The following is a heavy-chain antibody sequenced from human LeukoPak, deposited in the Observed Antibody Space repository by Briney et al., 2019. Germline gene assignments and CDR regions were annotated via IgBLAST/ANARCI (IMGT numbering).Heavy chain of an antibody. J-gene: IGHJ3*02. CDR1: GYTFTGHY. Sequence: ASVKVSCKASGYTFTGHYMHWVRRAPGQGLEWMGWINPNSGGTKYAQKFQGSVTMSTDTSISTAYMELTRLRSDDTAVYYCARWYYVNAFDIWGQGTMVTVSS. CDR2: INPNSGGT. D-gene: IGHD2/OR15-2a*01. V-gene: IGHV1-2*02. CDR3: ARWYYVNAFDI.